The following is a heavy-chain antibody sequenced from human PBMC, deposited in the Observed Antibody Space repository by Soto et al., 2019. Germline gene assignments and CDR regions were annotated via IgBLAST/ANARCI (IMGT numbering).Heavy chain of an antibody. D-gene: IGHD6-13*01. CDR2: VIPIFGTA. CDR1: GGTFSSYA. J-gene: IGHJ6*02. Sequence: HVQLVQSGAEVMKPGSSVMVFCYAAGGTFSSYAISWRRQAARQGLVWMGGVIPIFGTANYAQKFQGRVTITADESTSTAYMELSSLRSEDTAVYYCARPIEAAADYYYYYGMDVWGQGTTVTVSS. CDR3: ARPIEAAADYYYYYGMDV. V-gene: IGHV1-69*12.